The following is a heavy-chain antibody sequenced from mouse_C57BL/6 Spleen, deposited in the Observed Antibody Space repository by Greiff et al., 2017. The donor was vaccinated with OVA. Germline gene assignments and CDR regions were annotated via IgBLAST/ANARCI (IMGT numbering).Heavy chain of an antibody. J-gene: IGHJ2*01. D-gene: IGHD2-4*01. Sequence: VQLQQPGAELVRPWSSVKLSCKASGYTFTSYWMHWVKQRPIQGLEWIGNIDPSDSETHYNQKFKDKATLTVDKSSSTAYMQLSSLTSEDSAVYYCARGDYDQYYFDYWGQGTTLTVSS. CDR1: GYTFTSYW. CDR3: ARGDYDQYYFDY. CDR2: IDPSDSET. V-gene: IGHV1-52*01.